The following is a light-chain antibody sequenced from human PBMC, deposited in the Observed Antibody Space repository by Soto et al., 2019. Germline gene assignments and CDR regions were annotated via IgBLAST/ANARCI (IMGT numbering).Light chain of an antibody. CDR1: QSVKSTY. V-gene: IGKV3-20*01. CDR3: QQYGSSPWT. CDR2: GAS. J-gene: IGKJ1*01. Sequence: EIVLTQSPGTLSLSPGERVTLSCRASQSVKSTYLAWYQQKPGQAPRLLVYGASSRAADIPDRFSGSGSGTDFTLTISRLKPEGFAVDYCQQYGSSPWTFGQGTKVQFK.